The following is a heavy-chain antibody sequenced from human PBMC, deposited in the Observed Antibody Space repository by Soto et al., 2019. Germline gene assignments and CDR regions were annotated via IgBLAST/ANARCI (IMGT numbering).Heavy chain of an antibody. Sequence: VSVKVSCKACGYTFTGYYMHWVRQAPGQGLEWMGWINPNSGGTNYAQKFQGWVTMTRDTSISTAYMELSRLRSDDTAVYYCARAPPPKFPSIQPVDYWGQGTLVTVSS. D-gene: IGHD5-18*01. CDR3: ARAPPPKFPSIQPVDY. V-gene: IGHV1-2*04. CDR1: GYTFTGYY. J-gene: IGHJ4*02. CDR2: INPNSGGT.